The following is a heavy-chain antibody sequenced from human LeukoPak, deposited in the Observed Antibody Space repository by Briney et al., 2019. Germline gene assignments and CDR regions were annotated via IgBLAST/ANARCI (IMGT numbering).Heavy chain of an antibody. CDR3: ARERPDSRNLDS. CDR2: TYSGDTT. Sequence: GGSLLLSCAAFGFIVRSNHINWVRQAPGKGLEWVSITYSGDTTYYADSVKGRFIISRDDSKNTLSLQMNDLRVEDTAVYYCARERPDSRNLDSWGRGALVTVSS. J-gene: IGHJ4*02. D-gene: IGHD1-14*01. CDR1: GFIVRSNH. V-gene: IGHV3-66*01.